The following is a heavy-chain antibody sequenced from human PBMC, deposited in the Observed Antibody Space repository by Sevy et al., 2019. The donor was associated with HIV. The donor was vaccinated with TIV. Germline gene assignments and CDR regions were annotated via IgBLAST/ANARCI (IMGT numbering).Heavy chain of an antibody. CDR3: AGENAWGRGYS. CDR2: IYYNGHI. Sequence: SETLSLTCTVSGGSITSIYWNWIQQPPGKGLEWIANIYYNGHINYNPSLKSRVTLSLDTSKNQFSLRLGSVTAADTAMYYCAGENAWGRGYSWGQGTLVTVSS. J-gene: IGHJ4*02. CDR1: GGSITSIY. D-gene: IGHD1-26*01. V-gene: IGHV4-59*08.